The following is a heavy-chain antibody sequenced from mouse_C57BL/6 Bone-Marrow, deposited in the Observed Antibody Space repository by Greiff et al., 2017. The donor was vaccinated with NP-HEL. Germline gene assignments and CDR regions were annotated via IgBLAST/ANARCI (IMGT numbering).Heavy chain of an antibody. CDR3: ARGGGYYYGSSFLFDY. CDR2: IYPRSGNT. V-gene: IGHV1-81*01. Sequence: VQVVESGAELARPGASVKLSCKASGYTFTSYGISWVKQRTGQGLEWIGEIYPRSGNTYYNEKFKGKATLTADKSSSTAYMELRSLTSEDSAVYFCARGGGYYYGSSFLFDYWGQGTTLTVSS. CDR1: GYTFTSYG. D-gene: IGHD1-1*01. J-gene: IGHJ2*01.